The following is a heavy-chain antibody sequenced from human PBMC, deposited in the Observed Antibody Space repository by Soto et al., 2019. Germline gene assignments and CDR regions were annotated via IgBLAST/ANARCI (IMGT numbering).Heavy chain of an antibody. D-gene: IGHD3-10*01. V-gene: IGHV1-69*13. CDR3: AREWAGEPMVDYYYYYGMDV. Sequence: SVKVSCKASGGTFSSYAISWVRQAPGQGLEWMGGIIPIFGTANYAQKFQGRVTITADESTSTAYMELSSLRSEDTAVYYCAREWAGEPMVDYYYYYGMDVWGQGTTVTVSS. CDR2: IIPIFGTA. CDR1: GGTFSSYA. J-gene: IGHJ6*02.